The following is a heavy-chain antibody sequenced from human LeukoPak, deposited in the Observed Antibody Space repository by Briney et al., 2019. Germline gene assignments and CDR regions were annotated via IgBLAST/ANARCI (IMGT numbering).Heavy chain of an antibody. Sequence: SVKVSCKASGGTFSSYAISWVRQAPGQGLEWMGGIIPIFGTANYAQKFQGRVTITADESTSTAYMELSSLRSEDTAVYYCARSNIVVVVAAGGHAFDIWGQGTMVTVSS. D-gene: IGHD2-15*01. CDR2: IIPIFGTA. J-gene: IGHJ3*02. CDR1: GGTFSSYA. V-gene: IGHV1-69*13. CDR3: ARSNIVVVVAAGGHAFDI.